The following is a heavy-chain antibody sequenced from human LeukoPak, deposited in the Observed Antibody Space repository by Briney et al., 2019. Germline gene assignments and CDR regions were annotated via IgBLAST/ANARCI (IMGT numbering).Heavy chain of an antibody. CDR2: VYYSGST. CDR1: GGSISTTNYY. CDR3: ARDKPDGGDYYYMDV. J-gene: IGHJ6*03. Sequence: SETLSLTCTVSGGSISTTNYYWGWIRQSPGKGLEWFGCVYYSGSTYYNPSLKSRVTISVDTSKNQFSLKLSSVTAADTAVYYCARDKPDGGDYYYMDVWGKGTTVIVS. V-gene: IGHV4-39*07. D-gene: IGHD3-16*01.